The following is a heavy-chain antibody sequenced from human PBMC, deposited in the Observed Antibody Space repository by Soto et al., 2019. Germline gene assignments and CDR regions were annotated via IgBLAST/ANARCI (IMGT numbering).Heavy chain of an antibody. D-gene: IGHD4-4*01. CDR2: TRQDGSQN. J-gene: IGHJ4*02. V-gene: IGHV3-7*03. CDR1: GFSVGSYW. CDR3: ARYPNPTVLGLPFDN. Sequence: AGSLRLCCVASGFSVGSYWMSWVRQAPGKGLECVANTRQDGSQNHYVDSVKGRFTISRDNAKNSLYLQMNSLKAEDTAVYYCARYPNPTVLGLPFDNWGQGTVVTVSS.